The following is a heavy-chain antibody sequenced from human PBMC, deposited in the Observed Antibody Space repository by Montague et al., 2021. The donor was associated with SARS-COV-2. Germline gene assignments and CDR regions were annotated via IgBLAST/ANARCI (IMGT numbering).Heavy chain of an antibody. CDR2: IYYSVST. CDR3: ARGSYGHDAFDI. J-gene: IGHJ3*02. Sequence: SETLSLTCTVSGGSISSYYWSWSRQPPGKGLEWIGYIYYSVSTNYNPSLKSRVTISLDTSKNQFSMKLNSVTAADTAVYYCARGSYGHDAFDIWGQGTMVIVSS. CDR1: GGSISSYY. V-gene: IGHV4-59*01. D-gene: IGHD5-18*01.